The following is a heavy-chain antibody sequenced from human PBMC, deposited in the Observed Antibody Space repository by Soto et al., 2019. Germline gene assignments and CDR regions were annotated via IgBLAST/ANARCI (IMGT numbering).Heavy chain of an antibody. V-gene: IGHV4-59*01. Sequence: SETLSLTCTVSGGSISSYYWSWIRQPPGKGLEWIGYIYYSGSTNYNPSLKSRVTISVDTSKNQFSLKLSSVTATDTAVYYCARVNHDYGDYSYYYGMDVWGQGTTVTVSS. CDR1: GGSISSYY. CDR2: IYYSGST. D-gene: IGHD4-17*01. CDR3: ARVNHDYGDYSYYYGMDV. J-gene: IGHJ6*02.